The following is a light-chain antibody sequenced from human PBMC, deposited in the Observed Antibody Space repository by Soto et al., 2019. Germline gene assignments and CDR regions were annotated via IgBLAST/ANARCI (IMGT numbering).Light chain of an antibody. Sequence: ETVMTQSPATLSVSPGERATLSCRASQSVSTKLAWYQQKPGQAPRLLIYGASTRATGIPARFSGSGSGTEFILTVSSLYAVQFAVYLCLQSDDSPPITFGQGTRLEIK. CDR1: QSVSTK. J-gene: IGKJ5*01. V-gene: IGKV3D-15*01. CDR2: GAS. CDR3: LQSDDSPPIT.